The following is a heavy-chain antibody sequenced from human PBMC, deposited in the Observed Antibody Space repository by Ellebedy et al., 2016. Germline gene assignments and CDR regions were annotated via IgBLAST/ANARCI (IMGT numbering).Heavy chain of an antibody. V-gene: IGHV3-23*01. Sequence: GESLTISCAASGFTFSSYAMSWVRQAPGKGLEWVSGISGSGGSTYYAASVNVRFTVSRDNAQNSLFLQMNSLRAEDTALYFCGRSPVLDHWGQGTLVTVSS. CDR3: GRSPVLDH. CDR1: GFTFSSYA. J-gene: IGHJ4*02. CDR2: ISGSGGST.